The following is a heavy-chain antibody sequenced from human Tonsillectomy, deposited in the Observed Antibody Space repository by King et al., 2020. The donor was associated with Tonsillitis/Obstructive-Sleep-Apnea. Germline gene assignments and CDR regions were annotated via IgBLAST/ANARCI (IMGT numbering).Heavy chain of an antibody. CDR2: IKQDGSEK. CDR3: ARDKGGSLSSVAY. V-gene: IGHV3-7*03. D-gene: IGHD1-26*01. J-gene: IGHJ4*02. Sequence: DVQLVESGGGLVQPGGSLRLSCAASGFTFSSYWMSWVRQAPGKGLEWVANIKQDGSEKYYVDFVKGRFTIYRDNAKNSLYLQMNSLRAADTAVYYCARDKGGSLSSVAYWGQGPLVTVSS. CDR1: GFTFSSYW.